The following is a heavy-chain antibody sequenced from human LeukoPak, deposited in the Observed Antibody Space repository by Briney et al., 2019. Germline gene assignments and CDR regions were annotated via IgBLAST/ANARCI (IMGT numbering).Heavy chain of an antibody. CDR3: ARVHRDMATIVGLWDY. CDR2: INSDGIST. Sequence: GGALRLSCAASGFTFSSYWMHWVRQAPGKGLVWVSRINSDGISTSYADSVKGRFTISRDNAKNTLYLQMNSLRVEDTAVYYCARVHRDMATIVGLWDYWGQGTLVTVSS. J-gene: IGHJ4*02. V-gene: IGHV3-74*01. D-gene: IGHD5-24*01. CDR1: GFTFSSYW.